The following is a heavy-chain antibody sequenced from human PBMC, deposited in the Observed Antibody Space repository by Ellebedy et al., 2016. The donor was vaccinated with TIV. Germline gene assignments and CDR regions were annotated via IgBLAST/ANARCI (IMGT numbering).Heavy chain of an antibody. D-gene: IGHD3-22*01. CDR2: INAGNGNT. Sequence: ASVKVSCKASGYTFTSHGISWVRQAPGQGLEWMGWINAGNGNTKYSQKFQGRVTITRDTSASTAYMELSSLRSEDTAVYYCASGDPYYYDSSGSFDYWGQGTLVTVSS. V-gene: IGHV1-3*01. CDR1: GYTFTSHG. CDR3: ASGDPYYYDSSGSFDY. J-gene: IGHJ4*02.